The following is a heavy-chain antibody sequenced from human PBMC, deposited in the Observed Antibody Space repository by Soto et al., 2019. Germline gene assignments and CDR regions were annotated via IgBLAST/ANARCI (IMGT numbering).Heavy chain of an antibody. CDR3: ASSLERTVGAFDI. Sequence: QVQLQESGPGLVKPSETLSLTCTVSGGSISSYYWSWIRQPPGKGLEWIGYIYYSGSTNYNPSLKTRVTISVDTSKNQFSLKLSSVTAADTAVYYCASSLERTVGAFDIWGQGTMVTVSS. CDR1: GGSISSYY. CDR2: IYYSGST. J-gene: IGHJ3*02. V-gene: IGHV4-59*08. D-gene: IGHD1-1*01.